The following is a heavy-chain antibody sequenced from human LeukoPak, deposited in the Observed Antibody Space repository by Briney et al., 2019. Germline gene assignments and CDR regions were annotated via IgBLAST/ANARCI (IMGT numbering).Heavy chain of an antibody. J-gene: IGHJ6*03. CDR2: INPNSGGT. CDR1: GYTFTGYY. Sequence: ASVKVSCKASGYTFTGYYMHWVRQAPGQGLEWMGWINPNSGGTNYAQKFQGRVTMTRDTSISTAYMELSRLRSDDTAVYYCARGQMAGPRYYYMDVGGKGTTVTISS. CDR3: ARGQMAGPRYYYMDV. V-gene: IGHV1-2*02. D-gene: IGHD5-24*01.